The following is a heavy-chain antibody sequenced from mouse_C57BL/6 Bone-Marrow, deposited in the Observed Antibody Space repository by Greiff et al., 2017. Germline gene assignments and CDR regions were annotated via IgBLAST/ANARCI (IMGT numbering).Heavy chain of an antibody. CDR1: GFTFSSYT. D-gene: IGHD3-2*02. V-gene: IGHV5-9*01. CDR2: ISGGGGNT. CDR3: ARQEGQLRLPAWFAY. Sequence: EVQLVESGGGLVKPGGSLKLSCAASGFTFSSYTMSWVRQTPEKRLEWVATISGGGGNTYYPDSVKGRFTISRDNAKNTLYLQMSSLRSEDTALYYCARQEGQLRLPAWFAYWGQGTLVTVSA. J-gene: IGHJ3*01.